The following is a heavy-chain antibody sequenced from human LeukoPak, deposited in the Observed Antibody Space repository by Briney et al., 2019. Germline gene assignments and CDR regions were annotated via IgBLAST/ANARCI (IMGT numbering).Heavy chain of an antibody. Sequence: PGRSLRLSCAASGFTFSGSAMHWVRQASGKGLEWVGRIRSKANSYATAYAASVKGRFTISRDDSKNTAYLQMNSLKTEDTAVYYCTRAPDFWSGYYCDYWGQGTLVTVSS. CDR2: IRSKANSYAT. CDR1: GFTFSGSA. D-gene: IGHD3-3*01. J-gene: IGHJ4*02. CDR3: TRAPDFWSGYYCDY. V-gene: IGHV3-73*01.